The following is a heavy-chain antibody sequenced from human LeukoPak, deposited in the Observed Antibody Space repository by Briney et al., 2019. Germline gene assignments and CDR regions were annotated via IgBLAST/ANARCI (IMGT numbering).Heavy chain of an antibody. V-gene: IGHV3-21*01. CDR3: ARDCSSTRYNWFDP. Sequence: PGRSLRLSCAASGFTFSSYSMNWVRQAPGKGLEWVSSISSSSSYIYYADSVKGRFTISRDNAKNSLYLQMNSLRAEDTAVYYRARDCSSTRYNWFDPWGQGTLVTVSS. J-gene: IGHJ5*02. CDR2: ISSSSSYI. D-gene: IGHD2-2*01. CDR1: GFTFSSYS.